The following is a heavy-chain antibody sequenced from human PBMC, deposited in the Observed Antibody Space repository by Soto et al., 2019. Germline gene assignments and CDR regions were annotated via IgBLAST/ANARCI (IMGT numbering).Heavy chain of an antibody. CDR1: GGSISSYY. CDR3: ARDRRVYVSGTNYYYGMDV. CDR2: IYTSGST. Sequence: SETLSLTCTVSGGSISSYYWSWIRQPAGKGLEWIGRIYTSGSTNYNPSLKRRVTMSLDTSKNQFSLKLSYVTAADTAVDYFARDRRVYVSGTNYYYGMDVWGQGTTVTVSS. J-gene: IGHJ6*02. V-gene: IGHV4-4*07. D-gene: IGHD3-10*01.